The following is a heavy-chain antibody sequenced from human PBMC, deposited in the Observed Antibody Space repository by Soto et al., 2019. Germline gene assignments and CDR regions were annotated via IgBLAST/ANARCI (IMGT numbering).Heavy chain of an antibody. V-gene: IGHV3-53*01. CDR2: IYSDGST. CDR1: GLTVSGNY. CDR3: ARASSRWGSEAAY. J-gene: IGHJ4*02. D-gene: IGHD7-27*01. Sequence: EVQLVESGGGLIHPGGSLRLSCAASGLTVSGNYMGWVRQAPGKGLEWVSGIYSDGSTIYADSVKGRFTIFRDTSKNTLYLQMNSLRAEDTDVYHCARASSRWGSEAAYWGQGTLVTVSS.